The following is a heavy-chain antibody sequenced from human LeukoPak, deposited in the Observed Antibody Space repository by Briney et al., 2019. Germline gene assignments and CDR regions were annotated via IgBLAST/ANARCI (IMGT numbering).Heavy chain of an antibody. D-gene: IGHD2-2*01. CDR3: ARDHYCSSTSCYHYFDY. CDR1: GYSISSGYY. Sequence: PSETLSLTCAVSGYSISSGYYWGWIRQPPGQGLEWIGSIYHSGSTYYNPSLKSRVTISVDTSKNQFSLKLSSVTAADTAVYYCARDHYCSSTSCYHYFDYWGQGTLVTVSS. J-gene: IGHJ4*02. CDR2: IYHSGST. V-gene: IGHV4-38-2*02.